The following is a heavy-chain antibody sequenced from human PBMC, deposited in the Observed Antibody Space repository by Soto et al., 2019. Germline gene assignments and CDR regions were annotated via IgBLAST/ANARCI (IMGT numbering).Heavy chain of an antibody. CDR3: ARGALGFDP. J-gene: IGHJ5*02. Sequence: EVQVVESGGGLVQPGGSLRLSCAASGFTFSRYDMHWVRQATGRGLEWVSGIGTSGDTYYAGSVKGRFTISRENAKNSVYLQMNSLRAGDTAVYYCARGALGFDPWGQGTLVGVSS. D-gene: IGHD6-6*01. CDR2: IGTSGDT. V-gene: IGHV3-13*04. CDR1: GFTFSRYD.